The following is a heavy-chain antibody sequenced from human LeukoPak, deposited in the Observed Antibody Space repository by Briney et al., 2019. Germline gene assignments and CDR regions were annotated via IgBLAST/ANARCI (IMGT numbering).Heavy chain of an antibody. D-gene: IGHD4-23*01. J-gene: IGHJ4*02. CDR1: GYSISSGYY. CDR2: IYFSGGT. V-gene: IGHV4-38-2*02. CDR3: ANLLRWEPY. Sequence: PSETLSLTCTVSGYSISSGYYWGWIRQPPGKGLEWIGSIYFSGGTYYNASLKSRVTISVDTSKNQFSLRLSSVTAADTAVYYCANLLRWEPYWGQGTLVTVSS.